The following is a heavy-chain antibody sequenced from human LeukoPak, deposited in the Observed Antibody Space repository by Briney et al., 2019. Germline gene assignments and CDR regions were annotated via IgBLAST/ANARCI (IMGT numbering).Heavy chain of an antibody. CDR3: AREDAAFDY. D-gene: IGHD6-25*01. J-gene: IGHJ4*02. Sequence: GGSLRLSCAASGFTFISYSMNWVRQAPGRGLEWVSYISSGTTITTHYADSVRGRFTISRDNAKNSLYLQMNSLRAEDTAVYYCAREDAAFDYWGQGTLVTVSS. V-gene: IGHV3-48*01. CDR2: ISSGTTITT. CDR1: GFTFISYS.